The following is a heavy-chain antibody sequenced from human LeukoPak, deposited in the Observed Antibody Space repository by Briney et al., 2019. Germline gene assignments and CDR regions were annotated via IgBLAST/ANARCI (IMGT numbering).Heavy chain of an antibody. V-gene: IGHV3-74*01. CDR1: GFTLSGYW. CDR3: ARIGSNAALDY. J-gene: IGHJ4*02. D-gene: IGHD6-13*01. CDR2: INSDGTNT. Sequence: GGSLRLSCAASGFTLSGYWMHWVRQAPGKGLVWVSHINSDGTNTRYADSVKGRFTISRDNGRNTLYLQMRSLGADDTAVYYCARIGSNAALDYWGQGALVTVSS.